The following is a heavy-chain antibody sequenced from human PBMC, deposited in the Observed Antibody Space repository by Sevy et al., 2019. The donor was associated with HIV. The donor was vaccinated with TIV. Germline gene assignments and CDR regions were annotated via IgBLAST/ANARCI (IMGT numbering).Heavy chain of an antibody. D-gene: IGHD5-12*01. CDR1: GYSFTSYW. CDR3: ARSRGQDGYNFHPFDY. V-gene: IGHV5-51*01. J-gene: IGHJ4*02. CDR2: IYPGDSDT. Sequence: GESLKISCKGSGYSFTSYWIDWVRQMPGKGLEWMGIIYPGDSDTRYSPSFQGQVTISADKSISTAYLQWSSLKASDTAMYYCARSRGQDGYNFHPFDYWGQGTLVTVSS.